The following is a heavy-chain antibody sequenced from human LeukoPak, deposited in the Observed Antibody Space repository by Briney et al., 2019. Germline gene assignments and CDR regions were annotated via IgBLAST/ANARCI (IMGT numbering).Heavy chain of an antibody. D-gene: IGHD3-10*01. Sequence: SETLSLTCTVSGGSISSGGYYWSWIRQHPGKGLEWFGYIYYSGSTYYNPSLKSRVTISVDTSKNQFSLKLSSVTAADTAVYYCARVFGSGRFIDYWGQGTLVTVSS. J-gene: IGHJ4*02. CDR2: IYYSGST. CDR3: ARVFGSGRFIDY. CDR1: GGSISSGGYY. V-gene: IGHV4-31*03.